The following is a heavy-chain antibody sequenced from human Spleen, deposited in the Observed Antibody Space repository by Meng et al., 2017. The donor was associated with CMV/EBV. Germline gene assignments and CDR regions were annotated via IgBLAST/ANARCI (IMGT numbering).Heavy chain of an antibody. CDR1: GFTFDDYT. D-gene: IGHD3-10*01. CDR2: INSDGSNT. CDR3: AREGLVVGVFGS. Sequence: GESLKISCAASGFTFDDYTMHWVRQSPGKGLEWVSRINSDGSNTYYADSVKGRFTLSRDNSNNSLHLQMTSLRPDDTATYYCAREGLVVGVFGSWGQGTLVTVSS. V-gene: IGHV3-43*01. J-gene: IGHJ4*02.